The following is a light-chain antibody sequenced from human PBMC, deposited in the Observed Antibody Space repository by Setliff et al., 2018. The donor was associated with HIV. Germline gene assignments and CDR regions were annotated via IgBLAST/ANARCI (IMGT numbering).Light chain of an antibody. CDR1: SSDVGGYDY. CDR2: DVT. Sequence: QSALTQPRSVSGSPGQSVTISCTGTSSDVGGYDYVSWFQQPPGKAPLLIIYDVTKRPSGVPDRFSGSRSGNTASLTISGLQADDEASYYCCSYAASQTSHVFGTGTKVTVL. CDR3: CSYAASQTSHV. V-gene: IGLV2-11*01. J-gene: IGLJ1*01.